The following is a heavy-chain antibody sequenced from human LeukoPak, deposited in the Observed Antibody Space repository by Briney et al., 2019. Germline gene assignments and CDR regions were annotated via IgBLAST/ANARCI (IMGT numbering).Heavy chain of an antibody. V-gene: IGHV4-4*07. J-gene: IGHJ3*02. CDR3: ARDQRGSIPTLTTAPGDETRSDAFDI. CDR1: GGSISSYY. D-gene: IGHD4-17*01. CDR2: IYTSGST. Sequence: SETLSLTCTVSGGSISSYYWSWIRQPAGKGLEWIGRIYTSGSTNYNPSLKSRVTMSVDTSKNQFSLRLSSVTAADTAVYYCARDQRGSIPTLTTAPGDETRSDAFDIWGQGTMVTVSS.